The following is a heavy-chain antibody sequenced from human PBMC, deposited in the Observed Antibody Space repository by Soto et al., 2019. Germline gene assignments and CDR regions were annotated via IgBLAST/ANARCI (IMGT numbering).Heavy chain of an antibody. J-gene: IGHJ4*02. CDR3: AKDTDSSGYYPY. CDR1: GFTFSSYS. D-gene: IGHD3-22*01. CDR2: ISSSGTYV. Sequence: GGSLRLSCAASGFTFSSYSMNWVRQAPGKGLEWVSSISSSGTYVYYADSVKGRFTISRDNSKNTLYLQMNSLRAEDTAVYYCAKDTDSSGYYPYWGQGTLVTVSS. V-gene: IGHV3-21*04.